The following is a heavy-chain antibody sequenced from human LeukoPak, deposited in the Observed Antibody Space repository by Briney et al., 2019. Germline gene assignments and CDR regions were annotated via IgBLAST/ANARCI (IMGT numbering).Heavy chain of an antibody. CDR1: GYSFANYW. D-gene: IGHD2-2*01. CDR2: IYPGDSNT. CDR3: ARLPDGVVPPLGTHAGVAGYFDL. Sequence: GESLKISCKGSGYSFANYWIGWVRQMPGKGLEWMGFIYPGDSNTRNSPSFQGQVTISADKSISTAYLQWSSLEASDTAIYYCARLPDGVVPPLGTHAGVAGYFDLWGQGALITVSA. V-gene: IGHV5-51*01. J-gene: IGHJ4*02.